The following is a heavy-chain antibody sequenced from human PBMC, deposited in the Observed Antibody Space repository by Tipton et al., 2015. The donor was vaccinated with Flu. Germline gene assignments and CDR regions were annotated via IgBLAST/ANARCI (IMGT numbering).Heavy chain of an antibody. CDR3: ARRDFSNYVSDPKNWFDP. CDR2: MNPSNGNT. J-gene: IGHJ5*02. V-gene: IGHV1-8*01. CDR1: GYTFNSYD. D-gene: IGHD4-11*01. Sequence: QVQLVQSGAEVKKPGASVKVSCKASGYTFNSYDINWVRQATGQGLEWMGWMNPSNGNTGYAQKFQGRVTMTRNTSISTAYMDLSGLIEDTAVYYCARRDFSNYVSDPKNWFDPWGQGTLVTVSS.